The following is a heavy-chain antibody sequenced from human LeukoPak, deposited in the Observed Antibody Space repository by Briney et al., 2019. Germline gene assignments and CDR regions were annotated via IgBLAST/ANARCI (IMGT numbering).Heavy chain of an antibody. D-gene: IGHD1-26*01. CDR3: AKDLDLVGATVGY. V-gene: IGHV3-23*01. CDR2: IIGSGVST. J-gene: IGHJ4*02. Sequence: GGSLRLSCAASGFTFSSYAMNWVRQAPGRGLEWVSTIIGSGVSTFYADSVKDRFTISRDNSKNTLYLQVNSLRAEDTAVYYCAKDLDLVGATVGYWGQGTLVTVSS. CDR1: GFTFSSYA.